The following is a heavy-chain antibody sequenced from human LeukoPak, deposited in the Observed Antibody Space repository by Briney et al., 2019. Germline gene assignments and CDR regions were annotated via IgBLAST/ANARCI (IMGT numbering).Heavy chain of an antibody. CDR1: GYTFTSYG. CDR2: ISVYNGNT. V-gene: IGHV1-18*01. CDR3: ARDLFLGTPYGMDV. J-gene: IGHJ6*02. D-gene: IGHD2/OR15-2a*01. Sequence: ASVKVSCKASGYTFTSYGISWVRQAPGQGLEWMGWISVYNGNTNYAQKLQGRVTMTTDTSTSTAYMELRSLRFDDTAVYYCARDLFLGTPYGMDVWGQGTTVTVSS.